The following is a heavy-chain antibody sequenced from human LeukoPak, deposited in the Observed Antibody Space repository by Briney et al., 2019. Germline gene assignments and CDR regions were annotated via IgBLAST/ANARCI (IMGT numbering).Heavy chain of an antibody. CDR3: ARDQNIAGRPDY. CDR2: ISGYNGHT. J-gene: IGHJ4*02. V-gene: IGHV1-18*01. Sequence: ASVRVSCKASGYTFPDYGISWVRQAPGQGLEWVRWISGYNGHTNYAQKFQGRVTMTTDTSTSTVCMELRTLRSDDTAVYYCARDQNIAGRPDYWGQGTLVTVSS. CDR1: GYTFPDYG. D-gene: IGHD6-6*01.